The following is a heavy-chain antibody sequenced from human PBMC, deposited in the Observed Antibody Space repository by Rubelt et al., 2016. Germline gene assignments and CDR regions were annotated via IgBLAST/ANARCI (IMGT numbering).Heavy chain of an antibody. CDR1: GGSIGNYY. Sequence: QVQLRESGPGLVKPSETLSLTCTVSGGSIGNYYWSWIRQHPGKGLEWIGYISNRGTTYYNPSLKSRLSISMDMSKNQFSLKLRSVPAADTAVYYCAGGGDLVDNAFDIWGQGTLVTVS. J-gene: IGHJ3*02. CDR3: AGGGDLVDNAFDI. D-gene: IGHD1-26*01. CDR2: ISNRGTT. V-gene: IGHV4-59*06.